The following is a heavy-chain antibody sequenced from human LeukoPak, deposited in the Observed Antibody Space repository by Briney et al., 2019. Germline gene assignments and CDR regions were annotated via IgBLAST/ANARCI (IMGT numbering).Heavy chain of an antibody. V-gene: IGHV3-7*01. D-gene: IGHD1-26*01. J-gene: IGHJ4*02. CDR3: AVLYRGSFYTY. Sequence: GSLRLPCAASGFPCSRYWMSWVRQAPGKGLEWVANIKQDGRETYYVDSVKGRFTISRDNAKNSPYLQMNILRAEDTAVYFCAVLYRGSFYTYWGLGTLVTVSS. CDR2: IKQDGRET. CDR1: GFPCSRYW.